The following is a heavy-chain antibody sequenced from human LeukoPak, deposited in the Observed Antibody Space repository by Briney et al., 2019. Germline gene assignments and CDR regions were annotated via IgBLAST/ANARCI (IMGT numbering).Heavy chain of an antibody. CDR3: ARGARAGYNLEPFDY. CDR2: IYYSGST. J-gene: IGHJ4*02. V-gene: IGHV4-59*08. CDR1: GGSISSSNW. Sequence: SETLSLTCAVSGGSISSSNWWSWIRQPPGKGLEWIGYIYYSGSTKYNPSLKSRVTISVDTSKNQFSLKLSSVTAADTAVYYCARGARAGYNLEPFDYWGQGTLVTVSS. D-gene: IGHD5-24*01.